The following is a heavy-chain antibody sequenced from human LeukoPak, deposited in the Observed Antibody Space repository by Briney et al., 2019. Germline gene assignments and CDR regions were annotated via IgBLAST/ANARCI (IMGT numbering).Heavy chain of an antibody. CDR2: IKQDGSEK. J-gene: IGHJ4*02. CDR1: GFTFSSYW. CDR3: ARELPAAGKSFDY. D-gene: IGHD6-13*01. V-gene: IGHV3-7*01. Sequence: HSGGSLILSCAASGFTFSSYWMSWVRQAPGEGLEWVANIKQDGSEKYFVDSVKGRFTISRDNAKNSLYLQMNSLRAEDTAVYYCARELPAAGKSFDYWGQGTLVTVSS.